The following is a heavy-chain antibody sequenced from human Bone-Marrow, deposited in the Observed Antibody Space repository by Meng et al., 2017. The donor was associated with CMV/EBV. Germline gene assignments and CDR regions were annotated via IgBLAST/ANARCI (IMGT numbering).Heavy chain of an antibody. CDR1: GGAISSSNW. J-gene: IGHJ4*02. CDR3: ARVNRARGSYYFDY. D-gene: IGHD1-26*01. Sequence: SGGAISSSNWWRGVRQPPGKGLEWIGEIYHSGSTNYNPSLKSRVTISVDKSKNQFSLKLSSVTAADTAVYYCARVNRARGSYYFDYWGQGTLVTVSS. V-gene: IGHV4-4*02. CDR2: IYHSGST.